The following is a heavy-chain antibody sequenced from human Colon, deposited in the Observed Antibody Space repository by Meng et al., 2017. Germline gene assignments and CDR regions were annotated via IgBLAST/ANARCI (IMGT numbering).Heavy chain of an antibody. CDR3: ARAPPRYNWNSKELSNWFDP. CDR2: MNPNSGNT. V-gene: IGHV1-8*01. Sequence: ASVKVSCKASGYTFTSYDINWVRQATGQGLEWMGWMNPNSGNTVYAQKFQGRVTMTRNTSISTAYMELSSLRSEDTAVYYCARAPPRYNWNSKELSNWFDPWGQGTLVTVSS. CDR1: GYTFTSYD. J-gene: IGHJ5*02. D-gene: IGHD1-1*01.